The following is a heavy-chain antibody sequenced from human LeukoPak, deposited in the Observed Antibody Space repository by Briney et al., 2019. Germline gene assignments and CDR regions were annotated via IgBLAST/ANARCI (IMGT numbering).Heavy chain of an antibody. Sequence: GGSLRPSCTGSGFTFRTYAFSWVRQAPWKELEWVSATGSNGVTYYADSVKGRFTISRDNSKNALYLQMNGLRADDTAVYYCGIRDTSDYYVFWGQGTLVTVSS. CDR2: TGSNGVT. CDR3: GIRDTSDYYVF. J-gene: IGHJ4*02. V-gene: IGHV3-23*01. CDR1: GFTFRTYA. D-gene: IGHD3-22*01.